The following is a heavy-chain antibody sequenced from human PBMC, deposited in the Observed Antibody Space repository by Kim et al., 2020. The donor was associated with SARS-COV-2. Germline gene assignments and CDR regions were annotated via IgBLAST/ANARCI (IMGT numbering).Heavy chain of an antibody. V-gene: IGHV4-4*07. J-gene: IGHJ4*02. D-gene: IGHD1-26*01. CDR3: ARDRWELRGEFDY. Sequence: YNPALKSRVTMSVDTSKNQFSLKLSSVTAADTAVYYCARDRWELRGEFDYWGQGTLVTVSS.